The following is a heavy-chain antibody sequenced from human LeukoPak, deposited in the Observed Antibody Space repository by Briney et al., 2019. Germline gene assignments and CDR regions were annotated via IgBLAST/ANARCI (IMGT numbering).Heavy chain of an antibody. Sequence: GGSLRLSCAASGFTFSSYAMSWVRQAPEKGLEWVSTISGSGGSTYYTDSVRGRFTISRDNSKNTLYLQMNSLRAEDTAVYYCARGPSGYHNTGGQGTLVTVSS. CDR1: GFTFSSYA. J-gene: IGHJ4*02. V-gene: IGHV3-23*01. CDR2: ISGSGGST. CDR3: ARGPSGYHNT. D-gene: IGHD5-12*01.